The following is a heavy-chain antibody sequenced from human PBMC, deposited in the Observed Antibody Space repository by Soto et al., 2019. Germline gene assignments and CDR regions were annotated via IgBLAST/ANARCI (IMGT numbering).Heavy chain of an antibody. Sequence: PSETLSLTCAVYGGSFSGYYWSWIRQPPGKGLEWIGEINHSGSTNYNPSLKSRVTISVDTSKNQFSLKLSSVTAADTAVYYCARGWSYDFWSGYPLDVWGKGTTVTVSS. CDR2: INHSGST. V-gene: IGHV4-34*01. CDR1: GGSFSGYY. D-gene: IGHD3-3*01. J-gene: IGHJ6*04. CDR3: ARGWSYDFWSGYPLDV.